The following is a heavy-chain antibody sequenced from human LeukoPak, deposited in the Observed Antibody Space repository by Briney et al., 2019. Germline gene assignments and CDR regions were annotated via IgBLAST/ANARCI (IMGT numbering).Heavy chain of an antibody. CDR3: ASPPHEGGVITYFDY. J-gene: IGHJ4*02. D-gene: IGHD3-10*01. V-gene: IGHV3-30*19. CDR1: GLRFRNYG. Sequence: PGGSLRLSCVVSGLRFRNYGMHWVRQAPGKGLEWVAVISYDGSNKYYADSVKGRFTISRDNSKNTLYLQMNSLRAEDTAVYYCASPPHEGGVITYFDYWGQGTLVTVSS. CDR2: ISYDGSNK.